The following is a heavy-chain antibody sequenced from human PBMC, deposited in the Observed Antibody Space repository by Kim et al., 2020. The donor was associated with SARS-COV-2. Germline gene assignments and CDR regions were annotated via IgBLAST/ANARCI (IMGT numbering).Heavy chain of an antibody. CDR3: AKTLYGGMGF. CDR1: GFTFSTYA. J-gene: IGHJ6*02. CDR2: ISGGGGTT. D-gene: IGHD2-8*01. Sequence: GGSLRLSCAASGFTFSTYAMSWVRQAPGKGLECVSGISGGGGTTSYADSVKGRFTISRDNSKNTLYLQMNSLRVEDTAMHYCAKTLYGGMGFWCQGTRAT. V-gene: IGHV3-23*01.